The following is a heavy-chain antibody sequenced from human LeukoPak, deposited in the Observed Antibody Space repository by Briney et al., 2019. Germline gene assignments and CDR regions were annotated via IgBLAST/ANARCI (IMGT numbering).Heavy chain of an antibody. CDR1: GFTFSSYW. V-gene: IGHV3-23*01. CDR2: ISGSGGST. J-gene: IGHJ4*02. D-gene: IGHD3-22*01. CDR3: AKGTYYYDSSGYYDY. Sequence: GGSLRLSCAASGFTFSSYWMSWVRQAPGKGLEWVSAISGSGGSTYYADSVKGRFTISRDNSKNTLYLQMNSLRAEDTAVYYCAKGTYYYDSSGYYDYWGQGTLVTVSS.